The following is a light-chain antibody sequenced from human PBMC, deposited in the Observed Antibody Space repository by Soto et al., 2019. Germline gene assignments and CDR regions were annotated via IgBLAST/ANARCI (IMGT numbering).Light chain of an antibody. Sequence: ELVLTQSPVILSLSPGERSTLSCRASQSVSSSYLAWYQQKPRQAPRLLIHGAYTRATGIPARFSGSGSGTEFSPTISSLQSEDFAVYYCQQYNNWPPITCGQGTRLEIK. J-gene: IGKJ5*01. V-gene: IGKV3-15*01. CDR2: GAY. CDR3: QQYNNWPPIT. CDR1: QSVSSSY.